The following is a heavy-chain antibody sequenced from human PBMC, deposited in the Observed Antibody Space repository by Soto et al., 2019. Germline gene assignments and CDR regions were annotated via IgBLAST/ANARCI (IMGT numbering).Heavy chain of an antibody. J-gene: IGHJ3*01. D-gene: IGHD4-17*01. CDR2: IGANGGGT. CDR3: ARDPKGDYLGAFDF. Sequence: PGGSLRLSCAASGFTFSNFFVSWVRQAPGKGLDWVSGIGANGGGTYYADSVKGRFIISRDNSKNTLYLQMNSLRAEDTAIYYCARDPKGDYLGAFDFWGQKTMVTVSS. V-gene: IGHV3-23*01. CDR1: GFTFSNFF.